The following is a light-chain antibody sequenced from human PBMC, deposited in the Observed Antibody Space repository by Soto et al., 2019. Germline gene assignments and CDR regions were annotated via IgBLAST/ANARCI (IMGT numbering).Light chain of an antibody. CDR2: DTS. CDR1: RSVRNK. J-gene: IGKJ1*01. Sequence: EIVVTQSPATLSVSPGERVTLPCRASRSVRNKVAWYQQKPGQTPRVIIYDTSTRAADIPARFSGSGSGTDFTLTINRLEPEDFAVYYCQQYGGSPRTFGQGTKVDIK. CDR3: QQYGGSPRT. V-gene: IGKV3-20*01.